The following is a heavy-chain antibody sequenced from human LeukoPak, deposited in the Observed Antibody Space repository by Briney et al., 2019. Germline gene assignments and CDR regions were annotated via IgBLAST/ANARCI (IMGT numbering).Heavy chain of an antibody. CDR1: GGSISSSSYY. CDR2: SYYSGIT. J-gene: IGHJ6*03. Sequence: SETLSLTCTVSGGSISSSSYYWGWIRQPPGKGLEWIGHSYYSGITNYNPSLKSRVTISVGTSKNQFSLRLSSVTAADTAVYYCVRGGSSSWPYYYYYMDVWGKGTTVTVSS. V-gene: IGHV4-61*05. D-gene: IGHD6-13*01. CDR3: VRGGSSSWPYYYYYMDV.